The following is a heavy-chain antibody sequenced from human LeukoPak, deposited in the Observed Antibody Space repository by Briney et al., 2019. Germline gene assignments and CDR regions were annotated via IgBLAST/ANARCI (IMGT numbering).Heavy chain of an antibody. CDR1: GGSISSSGYY. D-gene: IGHD1-26*01. V-gene: IGHV4-39*01. CDR3: ARNSVPTRIVGATRYFDY. Sequence: SETLSLTCTVSGGSISSSGYYWGWIRQPPGKGLEWIGSIYYSGSTYYNPSLKSRVTISVDTSKNQFSLKLSSVTAADTAVYYCARNSVPTRIVGATRYFDYWGQGTLVTVSS. J-gene: IGHJ4*02. CDR2: IYYSGST.